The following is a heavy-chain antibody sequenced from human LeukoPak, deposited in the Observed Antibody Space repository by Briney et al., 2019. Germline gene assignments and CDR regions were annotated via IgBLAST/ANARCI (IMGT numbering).Heavy chain of an antibody. CDR2: VFHSGNT. Sequence: PSETLSLTCSVSAGSISSSLYHWGWLRQPPGNGLEWIGNVFHSGNTYSSPSLQSRVAFSVDTSKNQFSLKLTSVTATDTAVYYCARQIVGTSWNYYYSYIDVWGKGTSVSVSS. J-gene: IGHJ6*03. D-gene: IGHD1-1*01. V-gene: IGHV4-39*01. CDR1: AGSISSSLYH. CDR3: ARQIVGTSWNYYYSYIDV.